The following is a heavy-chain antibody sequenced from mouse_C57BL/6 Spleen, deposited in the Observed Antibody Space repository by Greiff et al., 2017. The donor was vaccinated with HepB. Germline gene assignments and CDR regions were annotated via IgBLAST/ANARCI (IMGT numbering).Heavy chain of an antibody. J-gene: IGHJ2*01. CDR3: ARFPFDY. V-gene: IGHV1-19*01. CDR2: INPYNGGT. CDR1: GYTFTDYY. Sequence: LVKPGASVKMSCKASGYTFTDYYMNWVKQSHGKSLEWIGVINPYNGGTSYNQKFKGKATLTVDKSSSTAYMELNSLTSEDSAVYYCARFPFDYWGQGTTLTVSS.